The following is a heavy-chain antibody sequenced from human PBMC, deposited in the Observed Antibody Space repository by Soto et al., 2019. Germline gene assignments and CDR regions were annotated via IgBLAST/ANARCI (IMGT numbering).Heavy chain of an antibody. V-gene: IGHV1-69*01. CDR2: IIPIFGTA. J-gene: IGHJ2*01. Sequence: QVQLVQSGAEVKKPGSSVKVSCKASGGTFSSYAISWVRQAPGQGLEWMGGIIPIFGTANYAQKFQGRVTITADESTSTAYMELSSLRSEDTAVYYCATQEGEMYYDSSYWYFDLWGRGTLVTVSS. CDR1: GGTFSSYA. D-gene: IGHD3-22*01. CDR3: ATQEGEMYYDSSYWYFDL.